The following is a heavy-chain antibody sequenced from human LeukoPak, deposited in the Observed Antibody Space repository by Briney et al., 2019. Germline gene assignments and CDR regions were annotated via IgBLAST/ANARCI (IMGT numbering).Heavy chain of an antibody. Sequence: GGSLRLSCAASGFTFNTFNMNWVRQAPGKGLEWVPSITSGGDYIYYADSVKGRFTTSRDNAKNSLSLQLNSLRVEDTAVYYCARGHYDVLAASYKWTPDYWGQGILVTVSS. CDR1: GFTFNTFN. CDR3: ARGHYDVLAASYKWTPDY. V-gene: IGHV3-21*01. J-gene: IGHJ4*02. CDR2: ITSGGDYI. D-gene: IGHD3-9*01.